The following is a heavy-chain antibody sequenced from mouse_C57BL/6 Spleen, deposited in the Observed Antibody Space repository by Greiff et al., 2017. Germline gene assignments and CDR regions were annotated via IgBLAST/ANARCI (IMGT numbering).Heavy chain of an antibody. CDR2: IDPSDSET. CDR3: AREGYSPAWFAY. J-gene: IGHJ3*01. Sequence: VKLQQPGAELVRPGSSVKLSCKASGYTFTSYWMHWVKQRPIQGLEWIGNIDPSDSETHYNQKFKDKATLTVDKSSSTAYMQLSSLTSEDSAVYYCAREGYSPAWFAYWGQGTLVTVSA. CDR1: GYTFTSYW. V-gene: IGHV1-52*01. D-gene: IGHD2-12*01.